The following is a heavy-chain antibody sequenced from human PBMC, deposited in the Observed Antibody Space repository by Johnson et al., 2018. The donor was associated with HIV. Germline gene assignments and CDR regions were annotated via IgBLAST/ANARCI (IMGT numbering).Heavy chain of an antibody. CDR1: GFTFSSYV. CDR2: ISYDASNK. Sequence: QVQLVESGGGVVQPGRSMRLSCAASGFTFSSYVMHWVRQAPGKGLEWVALISYDASNKFYADSVKGRFSFTRDESKNTVYLQMNSLRAEDTAIYFCARDKSKVTSAPDQEAFDIWGQGTMVTVSS. J-gene: IGHJ3*02. V-gene: IGHV3-30*14. D-gene: IGHD6-13*01. CDR3: ARDKSKVTSAPDQEAFDI.